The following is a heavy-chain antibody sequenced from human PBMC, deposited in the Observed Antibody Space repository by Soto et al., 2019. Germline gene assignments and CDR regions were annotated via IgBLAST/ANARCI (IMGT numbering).Heavy chain of an antibody. D-gene: IGHD3-10*01. V-gene: IGHV1-18*01. CDR2: IATYNSKR. CDR3: ATVLRVVVNRCDP. Sequence: HLVQSGPEVKKPGASITVSCKTSGDTFTNFGLSWVRQAPGQGLEWMGWIATYNSKRNYAQKFQVRLSLTKDTSTSTAYMELKSVRYDDTAMYYCATVLRVVVNRCDPWGPGTLVTVSS. CDR1: GDTFTNFG. J-gene: IGHJ5*02.